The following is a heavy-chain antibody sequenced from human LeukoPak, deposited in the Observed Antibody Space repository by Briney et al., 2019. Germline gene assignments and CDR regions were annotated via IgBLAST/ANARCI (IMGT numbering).Heavy chain of an antibody. V-gene: IGHV3-15*04. Sequence: PGGSLRLSCAASGFTFSNAWMNWVRQAPGKGLEWVGRIASKTDGGTTDYAAPVKGRFTISRDDSKNTLFLQMNSLKTEDTAVYYCTTGIRGDCGQGTLVTVSS. CDR3: TTGIRGD. CDR2: IASKTDGGTT. CDR1: GFTFSNAW. J-gene: IGHJ4*02.